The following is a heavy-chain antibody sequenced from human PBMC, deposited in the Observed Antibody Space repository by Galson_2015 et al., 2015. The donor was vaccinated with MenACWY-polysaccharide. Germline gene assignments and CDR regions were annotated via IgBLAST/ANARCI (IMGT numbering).Heavy chain of an antibody. Sequence: ETLSLTCTVSGDSTSSRSYHWGWIRQPPGKGLEWIGIIYYRGNTYYNPSLDIRVTISVDTSKNHVSLKLSSVTAADTALYYCARAPTPYCSSTSCFNKYAFDIWGQGTMVTVSS. D-gene: IGHD2-2*01. CDR2: IYYRGNT. J-gene: IGHJ3*02. CDR1: GDSTSSRSYH. V-gene: IGHV4-39*02. CDR3: ARAPTPYCSSTSCFNKYAFDI.